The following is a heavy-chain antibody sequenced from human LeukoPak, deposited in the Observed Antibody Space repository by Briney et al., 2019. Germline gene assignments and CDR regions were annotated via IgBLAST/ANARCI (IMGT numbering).Heavy chain of an antibody. D-gene: IGHD3-3*01. CDR2: INPSGGST. CDR1: GYTFTSYY. CDR3: ARVRVKDYDFWSGYYSNDAFDI. J-gene: IGHJ3*02. Sequence: ASVKVSCKASGYTFTSYYMHWVRQAPGQGLEWMGIINPSGGSTSYAQKFQGRVTMTRDTSTITVYMELSSLRSEDTAVYYCARVRVKDYDFWSGYYSNDAFDIWGQGTMVTVSS. V-gene: IGHV1-46*01.